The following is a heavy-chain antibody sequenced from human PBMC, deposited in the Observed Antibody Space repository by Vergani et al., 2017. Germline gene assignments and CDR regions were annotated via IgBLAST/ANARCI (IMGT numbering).Heavy chain of an antibody. J-gene: IGHJ4*02. CDR2: IHPADSDT. D-gene: IGHD3-22*01. Sequence: EVQLVQSGAEVKTPGESVKISCQISGYSFTNYWIGWVRQMPGKGLEWMGIIHPADSDTRYSPSFQGQVTISVDKSISTAYLQRSSLRASDSAMYYCARLXGRDSSRSKYFDYWGQGTLVTVSS. V-gene: IGHV5-51*01. CDR1: GYSFTNYW. CDR3: ARLXGRDSSRSKYFDY.